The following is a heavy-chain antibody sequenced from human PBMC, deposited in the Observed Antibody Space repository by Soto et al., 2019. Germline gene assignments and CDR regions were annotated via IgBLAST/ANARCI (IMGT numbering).Heavy chain of an antibody. V-gene: IGHV3-23*01. CDR3: ARVSGSYYYGMDV. CDR2: ISGSGGST. J-gene: IGHJ6*02. Sequence: PGGSLRLSCAASGFTFSSYAMSWVRQAPGKGLEWVSAISGSGGSTYYADSVKGRFTISRDNSKNTLYLQMNSLRAEDTAVYYCARVSGSYYYGMDVWGQGTTVTVSS. CDR1: GFTFSSYA.